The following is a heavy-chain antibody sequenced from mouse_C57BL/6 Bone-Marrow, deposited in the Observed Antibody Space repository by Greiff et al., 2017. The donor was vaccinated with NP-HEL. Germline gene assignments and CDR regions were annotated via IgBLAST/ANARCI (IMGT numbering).Heavy chain of an antibody. CDR2: ISNGGGST. J-gene: IGHJ2*01. V-gene: IGHV5-12*01. CDR1: GFTFSDYY. Sequence: DVKLQESGGGLVQPGGSLKLSCAASGFTFSDYYMYWVRQTPEKRLEWVAYISNGGGSTYYPDTVKGRFTISRDNAKNTLYLQMSRLKSEDTAMYYCARHWYFDYWGQGTTLTVSS. CDR3: ARHWYFDY.